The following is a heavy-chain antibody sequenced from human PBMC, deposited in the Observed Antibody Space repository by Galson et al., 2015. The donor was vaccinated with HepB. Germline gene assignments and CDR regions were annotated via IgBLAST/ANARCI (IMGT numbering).Heavy chain of an antibody. CDR2: ISYDGSNK. D-gene: IGHD2-2*01. CDR3: ASSDDCSSTSCYFGELGMDV. Sequence: SLRLSCAASGFTFSSYGMHWVRQAPGKGLEWVAVISYDGSNKYYADSVKGRFTISRDNSKNTLYLQMNSLRAEDTAVYYCASSDDCSSTSCYFGELGMDVWGQGTTVTVSS. CDR1: GFTFSSYG. V-gene: IGHV3-30*03. J-gene: IGHJ6*01.